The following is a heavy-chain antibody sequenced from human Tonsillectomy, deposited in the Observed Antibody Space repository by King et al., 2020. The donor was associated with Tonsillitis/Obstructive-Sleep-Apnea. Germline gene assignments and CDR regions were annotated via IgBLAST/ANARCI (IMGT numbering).Heavy chain of an antibody. CDR2: ISYDGGNT. Sequence: GGAGGGGVRPGRSLRLSCAASGFAFRSYGMHWVRQAPGKGLEWVAVISYDGGNTYYADSVKGRFTISRDTSKNTLYLQMNSLRAEDTAVYYCAEDAKDCSSTSCYTSYYYYMDVWGKGTTVTVSS. V-gene: IGHV3-30*18. CDR1: GFAFRSYG. J-gene: IGHJ6*03. D-gene: IGHD2-2*02. CDR3: AEDAKDCSSTSCYTSYYYYMDV.